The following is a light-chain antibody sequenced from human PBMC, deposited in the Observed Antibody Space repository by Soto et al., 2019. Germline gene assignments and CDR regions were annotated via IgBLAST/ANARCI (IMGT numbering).Light chain of an antibody. CDR2: DAS. Sequence: EIVMTQSPATLSVSPGERATLSCRASQSVKTFLVWYQHRPGQAPRVLIYDASHRATGIPARFSGSGSGTEFTLSISSLQSEDFAVYYCKQYKEWPPFTFGQGTRLEIK. V-gene: IGKV3D-15*01. CDR3: KQYKEWPPFT. CDR1: QSVKTF. J-gene: IGKJ5*01.